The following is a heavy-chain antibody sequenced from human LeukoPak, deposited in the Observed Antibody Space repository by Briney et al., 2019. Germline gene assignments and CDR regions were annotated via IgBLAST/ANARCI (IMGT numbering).Heavy chain of an antibody. V-gene: IGHV3-30*18. CDR3: AKDLRPSIAALGYYYYGMDV. CDR1: GFTFSSYG. D-gene: IGHD6-6*01. J-gene: IGHJ6*02. CDR2: ISYDGRNK. Sequence: PGRSLRLSCAASGFTFSSYGMHWVRQAPGKGLEWVAVISYDGRNKYYADSVKGRFTISRDNSKNTLYLQMNSLRAEDTAVYYCAKDLRPSIAALGYYYYGMDVWGQGTTVTVSS.